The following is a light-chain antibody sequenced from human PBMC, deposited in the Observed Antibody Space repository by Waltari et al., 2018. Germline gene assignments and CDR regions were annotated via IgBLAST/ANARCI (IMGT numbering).Light chain of an antibody. CDR2: DAS. V-gene: IGKV3-11*01. CDR1: QSVSSY. Sequence: EIVLTQSPATLSLSPGERATLSCRASQSVSSYLAWYRQKPGQAPRLLIYDASNRATGIPARFSCSGSGTDFTLTISSLEPEDFAVYYCQHRSNWPLFTFGPGTKVDFK. J-gene: IGKJ3*01. CDR3: QHRSNWPLFT.